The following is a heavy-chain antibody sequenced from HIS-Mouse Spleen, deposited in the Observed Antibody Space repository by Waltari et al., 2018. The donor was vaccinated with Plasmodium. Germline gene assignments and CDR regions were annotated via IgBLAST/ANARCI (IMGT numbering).Heavy chain of an antibody. CDR3: ARDRITGTSYFDY. Sequence: QLQLQESGPGLVKPSETLSLTCTVSGGSISSSSYYWGWIRQPPGKGLEWIGSIHYSGSTDYNPSLKSRVTISVDTSKNQFSLKLSSVTAADTAVYYCARDRITGTSYFDYWGQGTLVTVSS. D-gene: IGHD1-7*01. V-gene: IGHV4-39*07. J-gene: IGHJ4*02. CDR2: IHYSGST. CDR1: GGSISSSSYY.